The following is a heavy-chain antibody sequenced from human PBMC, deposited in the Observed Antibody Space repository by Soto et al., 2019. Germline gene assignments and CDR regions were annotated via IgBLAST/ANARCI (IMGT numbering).Heavy chain of an antibody. D-gene: IGHD4-17*01. CDR2: IRSKAYGGTI. V-gene: IGHV3-49*04. J-gene: IGHJ4*02. CDR3: TGSHYYGGPFDF. Sequence: GGSLRLSCAASGFTFSSYAMSWVRQAPGQGLEYIAFIRSKAYGGTIEYAASVKGRFTISRDDSKNIAYLQMNSLKTEDTAVYYCTGSHYYGGPFDFWGQGTLVTVSS. CDR1: GFTFSSYA.